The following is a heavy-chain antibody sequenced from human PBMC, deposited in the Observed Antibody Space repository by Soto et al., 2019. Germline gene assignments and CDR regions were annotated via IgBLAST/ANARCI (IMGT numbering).Heavy chain of an antibody. CDR2: IYHSGST. CDR1: GGSISSGGYS. V-gene: IGHV4-30-2*01. J-gene: IGHJ4*02. Sequence: QLQLQESGSGLVKPSQTLSLTCAVSGGSISSGGYSWSWIRQPPGKGLEWIGYIYHSGSTYYNPSLKSRVTISVGRSKNQFSLELSSVTAADTAVYYCDRVSSDDFWSGLDCFDYWGQGTLVTVST. CDR3: DRVSSDDFWSGLDCFDY. D-gene: IGHD3-3*01.